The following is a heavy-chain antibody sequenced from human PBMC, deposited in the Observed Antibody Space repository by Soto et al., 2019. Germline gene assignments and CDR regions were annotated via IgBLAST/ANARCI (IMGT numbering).Heavy chain of an antibody. CDR3: AKDRGIEGSSVRAFDV. CDR2: LSGSAGIT. V-gene: IGHV3-23*01. Sequence: PGGSLRLSCTASGFTFISHGMNWVRQAPGKGLEWVSFLSGSAGITFYADSVKGRFTISRDNSKNTLYLQMNSLRAEDTAVYYCAKDRGIEGSSVRAFDVWGQGTMVTVSS. D-gene: IGHD1-26*01. J-gene: IGHJ3*01. CDR1: GFTFISHG.